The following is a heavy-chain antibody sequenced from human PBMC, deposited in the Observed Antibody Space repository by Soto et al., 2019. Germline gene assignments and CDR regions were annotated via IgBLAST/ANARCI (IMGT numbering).Heavy chain of an antibody. CDR2: VNPNSGGT. J-gene: IGHJ4*02. CDR1: GYTFTGYY. D-gene: IGHD6-19*01. Sequence: ASVKVSCKASGYTFTGYYRHWVRQAPGQGLEWMGWVNPNSGGTNYAQKFQGWVTMTRDTSISTAYMELSRLRSDDTAVYYCVTSRVSIAVAGETEYYFDYWGQGTLVTVSS. CDR3: VTSRVSIAVAGETEYYFDY. V-gene: IGHV1-2*04.